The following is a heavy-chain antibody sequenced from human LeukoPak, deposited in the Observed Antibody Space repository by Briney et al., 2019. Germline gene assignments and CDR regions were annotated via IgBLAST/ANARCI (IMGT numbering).Heavy chain of an antibody. V-gene: IGHV3-23*01. CDR2: ISGSGGST. CDR3: AKDLEYYGSGSYFSAGAFDP. J-gene: IGHJ5*02. D-gene: IGHD3-10*01. Sequence: GGSLRLSCAASGFTFSSCAMSWVRQAPGKGLEWVSAISGSGGSTYYADSVKGRFTISRDNSKNTLCLQMNSLRAEDTAVYYCAKDLEYYGSGSYFSAGAFDPWGQGTLVTVSS. CDR1: GFTFSSCA.